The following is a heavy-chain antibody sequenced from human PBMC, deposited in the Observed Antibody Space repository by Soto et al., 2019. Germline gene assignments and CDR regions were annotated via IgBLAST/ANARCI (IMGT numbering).Heavy chain of an antibody. CDR3: AKSYDSTICDY. Sequence: GGSLRLSCAASWFTFSSYGMHCVRQAPCKGLEWLAVISYDGSNKYYADSVKGRLTISRDNSKKTLYLQMNSLRAEDTAVYYCAKSYDSTICDYWGQGT. CDR2: ISYDGSNK. J-gene: IGHJ4*02. CDR1: WFTFSSYG. D-gene: IGHD3-22*01. V-gene: IGHV3-30*18.